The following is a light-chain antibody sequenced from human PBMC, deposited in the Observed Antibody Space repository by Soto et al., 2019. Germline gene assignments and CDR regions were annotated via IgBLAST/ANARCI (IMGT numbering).Light chain of an antibody. J-gene: IGKJ4*01. Sequence: EIVMTQSPATLSVSPGERATLSCRASQSVSSKLAWFQQKPGQAPSLLILNASTRATGIPPRFSGSGSGTDFTLTISRLEPEDFAVYYCQQRRNWPLTFGGGTKVEIK. CDR1: QSVSSK. CDR2: NAS. V-gene: IGKV3-11*01. CDR3: QQRRNWPLT.